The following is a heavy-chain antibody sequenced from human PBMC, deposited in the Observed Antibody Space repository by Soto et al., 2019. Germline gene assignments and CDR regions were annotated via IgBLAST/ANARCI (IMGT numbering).Heavy chain of an antibody. Sequence: GGSLRLSCAASGFTFSSYAMSWVRQAPGKGLEWVSAISGSGGRTYYADSVKGRFTISRDNSKNTLYLQMNSLRAEDTAVYYCAKGFYYDFWSGYYFDYWGQGTLVTVSS. CDR3: AKGFYYDFWSGYYFDY. J-gene: IGHJ4*02. CDR2: ISGSGGRT. D-gene: IGHD3-3*01. V-gene: IGHV3-23*01. CDR1: GFTFSSYA.